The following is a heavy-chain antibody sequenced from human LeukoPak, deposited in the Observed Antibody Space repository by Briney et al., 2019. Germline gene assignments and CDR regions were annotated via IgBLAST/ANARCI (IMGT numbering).Heavy chain of an antibody. CDR2: IYYSGST. J-gene: IGHJ4*02. V-gene: IGHV4-39*01. D-gene: IGHD1-1*01. CDR3: ARQIASDWN. CDR1: GGSISSSSHY. Sequence: KSSETLSLTCTVSGGSISSSSHYWGWIRQPPGKGLEWIGNIYYSGSTYYNPSLKSRVTISVDTPKNQFSLKLSSVTAADTAVFYCARQIASDWNWGQGTLVTVSS.